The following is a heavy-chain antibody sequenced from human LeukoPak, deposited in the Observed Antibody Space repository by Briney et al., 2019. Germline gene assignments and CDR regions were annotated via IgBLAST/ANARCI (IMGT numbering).Heavy chain of an antibody. V-gene: IGHV3-23*01. D-gene: IGHD2-8*01. CDR3: AKASYGGDPPENFDS. J-gene: IGHJ4*02. CDR2: ICGSGDST. CDR1: GFTFSSYA. Sequence: GGSLRLSCAASGFTFSSYAMSWVRQAPGKGLEWVSAICGSGDSTYYADSVKGRFTISRDNGKNTLHLQMNSLRAADTAVYYCAKASYGGDPPENFDSWGQGTLVTVSS.